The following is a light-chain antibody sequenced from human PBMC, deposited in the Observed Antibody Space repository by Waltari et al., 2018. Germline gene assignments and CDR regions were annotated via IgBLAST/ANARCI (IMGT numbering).Light chain of an antibody. J-gene: IGLJ3*02. V-gene: IGLV2-14*03. Sequence: QSALTQPASVSGSPGQSITISCTGTNSDVAIYNYVSWYQQHPGQAPQLMIYDVSKWPSGVSNRFSGSKSGNTASLTISGLQPDDEADYYCISYSDTNTWVFGGGTKVTVL. CDR3: ISYSDTNTWV. CDR2: DVS. CDR1: NSDVAIYNY.